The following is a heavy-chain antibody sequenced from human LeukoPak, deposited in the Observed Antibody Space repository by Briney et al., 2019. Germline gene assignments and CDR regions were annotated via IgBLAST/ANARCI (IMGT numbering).Heavy chain of an antibody. CDR2: FDPEDGET. J-gene: IGHJ4*02. Sequence: GPVKVSCKVSGYTLTELSMHWVRQAPGKGLEWMGGFDPEDGETIYAQKFQCRVTMTEDTSTDTAYMELSSLRSEDTAVYYCARGGVEMATIVYFDYWGQGTLVTVSS. V-gene: IGHV1-24*01. D-gene: IGHD5-24*01. CDR3: ARGGVEMATIVYFDY. CDR1: GYTLTELS.